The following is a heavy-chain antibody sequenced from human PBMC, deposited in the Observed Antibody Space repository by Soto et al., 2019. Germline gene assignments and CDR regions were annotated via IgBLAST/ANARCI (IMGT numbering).Heavy chain of an antibody. CDR1: GGSFSGYY. D-gene: IGHD3-16*02. Sequence: SETLSLTCAVSGGSFSGYYWSWIRQPPGKGLEWIGEINHSGSTNYNPSLKSRVTISVDTSKNQFSLKLSSVTAADTAVYYCARGKGVIPRSLFDYCGQGTLVTVSS. CDR3: ARGKGVIPRSLFDY. V-gene: IGHV4-34*01. J-gene: IGHJ4*02. CDR2: INHSGST.